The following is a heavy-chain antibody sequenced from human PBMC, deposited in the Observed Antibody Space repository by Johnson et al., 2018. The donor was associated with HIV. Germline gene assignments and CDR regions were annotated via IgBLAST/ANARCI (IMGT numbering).Heavy chain of an antibody. J-gene: IGHJ3*02. V-gene: IGHV3-9*01. D-gene: IGHD3-16*01. Sequence: VQLVESGGGLVQPGGSLRLSCAASGFTFDDYAMHWVRQAPGKGLEWVSGISWTSGSIGYADSVTGRFTISRDNAKNSLYLQMNSLRAEDTALYYCARSDYVWGSYTRKGAFDIWGQGTMVTVSS. CDR1: GFTFDDYA. CDR3: ARSDYVWGSYTRKGAFDI. CDR2: ISWTSGSI.